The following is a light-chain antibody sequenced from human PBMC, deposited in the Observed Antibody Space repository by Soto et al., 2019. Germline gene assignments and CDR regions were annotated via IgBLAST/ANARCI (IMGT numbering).Light chain of an antibody. CDR1: QSVDSSY. CDR2: GAS. CDR3: QQYGSFPLT. J-gene: IGKJ3*01. V-gene: IGKV3-20*01. Sequence: EIVLTQSPGTLSLSPGERATLSCRASQSVDSSYLAWYQQKPGQAPRLLIYGASSRATGIPDRFSGSGSGTDFTLTIRILEPEDFAVYYCQQYGSFPLTFGPGTKVEIK.